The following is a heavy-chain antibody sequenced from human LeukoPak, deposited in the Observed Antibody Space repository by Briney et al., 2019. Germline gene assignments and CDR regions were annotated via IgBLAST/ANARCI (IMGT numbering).Heavy chain of an antibody. CDR1: GGTFSSYA. J-gene: IGHJ4*02. D-gene: IGHD6-19*01. CDR3: ARDSGIAVVS. V-gene: IGHV1-69*05. Sequence: ASVKVSCKASGGTFSSYAISWVRQAPGQGLEWMGRIIPIFGTANYAQKFQGRVTITTDESTSTAYMELSRLRSEDTAVYYCARDSGIAVVSWGQGTLVTVSS. CDR2: IIPIFGTA.